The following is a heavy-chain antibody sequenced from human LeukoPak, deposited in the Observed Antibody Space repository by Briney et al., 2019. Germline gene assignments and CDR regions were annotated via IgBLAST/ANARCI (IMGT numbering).Heavy chain of an antibody. V-gene: IGHV3-30*04. D-gene: IGHD5-18*01. J-gene: IGHJ4*02. Sequence: GGSLRLSCAASGFTFSSYAMHWVRQAPGKGLEWVAVISYDGSNKYYADSVKGRFTISRDNSKNTLYLQMNSLRAEDTAVYYCARDRDTAMGLWGQGTLVTVSS. CDR1: GFTFSSYA. CDR3: ARDRDTAMGL. CDR2: ISYDGSNK.